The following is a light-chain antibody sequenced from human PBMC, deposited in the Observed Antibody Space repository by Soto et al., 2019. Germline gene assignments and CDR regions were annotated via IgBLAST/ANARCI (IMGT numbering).Light chain of an antibody. CDR1: QSVSTY. CDR2: GGS. CDR3: QQYNNWPPIT. J-gene: IGKJ5*01. Sequence: IVLPQTPATLSLSPGEGATLSCMASQSVSTYLAWYQQRPGQAPRLLIYGGSTRATGIPARFSGSGSGTEFTLTISSLQSEDFAVYYCQQYNNWPPITFGHGTRLEIK. V-gene: IGKV3-15*01.